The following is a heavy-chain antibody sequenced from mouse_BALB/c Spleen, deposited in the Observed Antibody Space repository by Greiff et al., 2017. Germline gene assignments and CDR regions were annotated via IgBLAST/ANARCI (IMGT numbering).Heavy chain of an antibody. J-gene: IGHJ2*01. Sequence: DVKLQESGPGLVKPSQSLSLTCSVTGYSITSGYYWNWIRQFPGNKLEWMGYISYDGSNNYNPSLKNRISITRDTSKNQFFLKLNSVTTEDTATYYCAREYGNYEGYWGQGTTLTVSS. CDR1: GYSITSGYY. CDR3: AREYGNYEGY. CDR2: ISYDGSN. V-gene: IGHV3-6*02. D-gene: IGHD2-10*02.